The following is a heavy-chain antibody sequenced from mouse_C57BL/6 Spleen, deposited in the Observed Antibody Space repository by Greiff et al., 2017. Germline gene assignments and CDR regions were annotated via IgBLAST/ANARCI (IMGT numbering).Heavy chain of an antibody. CDR3: ARGVVVATVAMDY. Sequence: QVQLQQSGAELVKPGASVKISCKASGYAFSSYWMNWVKQRPGKGLEWIGQIYPGDGDTNYNGKFKGKATLTADKSSSTAYMQLSSLTSEDSAVYFCARGVVVATVAMDYWGQGTSVTVSS. CDR2: IYPGDGDT. CDR1: GYAFSSYW. J-gene: IGHJ4*01. D-gene: IGHD1-1*01. V-gene: IGHV1-80*01.